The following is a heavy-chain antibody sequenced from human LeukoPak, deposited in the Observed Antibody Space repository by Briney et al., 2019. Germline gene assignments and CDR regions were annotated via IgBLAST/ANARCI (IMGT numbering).Heavy chain of an antibody. D-gene: IGHD3-22*01. CDR3: ASEAIGYYYGMDV. Sequence: SQTLSLTCTVSGGSISSGSYYWSWIRQPAGKGLEWIGRIYTSGSTNYNPSLKSRVTISVDTSKNQFSQKLSSVTAADTAVYYCASEAIGYYYGMDVWGQGTTVTVSS. V-gene: IGHV4-61*02. J-gene: IGHJ6*02. CDR2: IYTSGST. CDR1: GGSISSGSYY.